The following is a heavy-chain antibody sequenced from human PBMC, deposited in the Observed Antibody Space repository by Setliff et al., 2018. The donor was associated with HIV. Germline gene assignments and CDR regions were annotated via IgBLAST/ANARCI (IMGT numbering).Heavy chain of an antibody. CDR2: ISPDATIA. CDR1: GFAFSDNW. D-gene: IGHD3-10*01. CDR3: ATDYNRGAFWHL. Sequence: GSLRLSCTASGFAFSDNWIHWVRQVPGKGLVWVSHISPDATIAGSGDSVKGRFTMSRDNAKNSLYLQMNSLRGEDTAVYYCATDYNRGAFWHLWGQGTQVTVSS. J-gene: IGHJ4*02. V-gene: IGHV3-74*01.